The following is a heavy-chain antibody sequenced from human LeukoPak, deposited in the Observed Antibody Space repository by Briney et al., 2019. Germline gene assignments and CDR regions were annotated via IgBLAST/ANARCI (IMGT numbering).Heavy chain of an antibody. D-gene: IGHD3-3*01. CDR1: GFSLSTSGVG. CDR3: AHSNKDALRFLDNYYYMDV. J-gene: IGHJ6*03. V-gene: IGHV2-5*02. Sequence: SGPTLVKPTQTLTLTCTFSGFSLSTSGVGVGWIRQPPGKALEWLALIYWDDDKRYSPSLKSRLTITKDTSKNQVVLTMTNMDPVDTATYYCAHSNKDALRFLDNYYYMDVWGKGTTVTVSS. CDR2: IYWDDDK.